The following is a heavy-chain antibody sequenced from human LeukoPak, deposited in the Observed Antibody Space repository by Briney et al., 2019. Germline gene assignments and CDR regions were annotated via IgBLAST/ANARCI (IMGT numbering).Heavy chain of an antibody. CDR1: GGSISSSSYY. V-gene: IGHV4-39*01. D-gene: IGHD6-19*01. CDR2: IYYSGST. CDR3: ARRSGSGCHFDY. J-gene: IGHJ4*02. Sequence: SETLSLTCTVSGGSISSSSYYWGWIRQPPGKGLEWIGSIYYSGSTYYNPSLKSRVTISVDTSKNQFSLKLSSVTAADTAVYYCARRSGSGCHFDYWGQGTLVTVSS.